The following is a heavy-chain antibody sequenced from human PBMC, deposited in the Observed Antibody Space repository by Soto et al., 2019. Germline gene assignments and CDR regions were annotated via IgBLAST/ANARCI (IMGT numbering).Heavy chain of an antibody. D-gene: IGHD2-21*02. J-gene: IGHJ4*02. CDR1: GESISSSSYY. V-gene: IGHV4-39*01. CDR2: IYYSGRT. CDR3: ARQRTTVVTQAYFDH. Sequence: SETLSLTCIVSGESISSSSYYWGWIRQPPGKGLEWIGSIYYSGRTYYNPSFKSRVTISIDTSKNQFSLKLSSVTAADTAVYYCARQRTTVVTQAYFDHWGQGXLVTVYS.